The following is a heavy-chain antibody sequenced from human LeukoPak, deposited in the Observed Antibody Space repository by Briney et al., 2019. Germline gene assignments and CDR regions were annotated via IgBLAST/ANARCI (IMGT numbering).Heavy chain of an antibody. Sequence: GGSLRLSCAASGITVSSNYMSWVRQAPGKGLEWVSVIYSGGSTYYADSVKGRFTISRDNSKNTLYLQMNSLRAEDTALYYCAKGAVVVPAAANNWFDPWGQGTLVTVSS. V-gene: IGHV3-53*05. D-gene: IGHD2-2*01. CDR3: AKGAVVVPAAANNWFDP. CDR2: IYSGGST. CDR1: GITVSSNY. J-gene: IGHJ5*02.